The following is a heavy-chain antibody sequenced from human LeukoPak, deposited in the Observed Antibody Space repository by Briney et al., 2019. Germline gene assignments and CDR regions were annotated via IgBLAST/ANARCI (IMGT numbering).Heavy chain of an antibody. J-gene: IGHJ4*02. CDR1: GGSFSGYY. D-gene: IGHD5-18*01. Sequence: SETLSLTCAVYGGSFSGYYWSWIRQPPGKGLEWIGEINHSGSTNYNPSLKSRVTISVDTSKNQFSLKLSSVTAADTAVYYCARSRYSYFDYWGQGTLVTVSS. V-gene: IGHV4-34*01. CDR3: ARSRYSYFDY. CDR2: INHSGST.